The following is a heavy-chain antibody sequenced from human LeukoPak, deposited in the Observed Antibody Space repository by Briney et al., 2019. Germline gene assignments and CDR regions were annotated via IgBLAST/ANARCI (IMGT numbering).Heavy chain of an antibody. D-gene: IGHD2-15*01. V-gene: IGHV3-9*01. CDR3: AKTLGWYRNPFDY. J-gene: IGHJ4*02. CDR2: ISWNSGSI. CDR1: GFTFDDYA. Sequence: PGRSLRLSCAASGFTFDDYAMHWVRQAPGKGLEWVSGISWNSGSIGYADSVKGRFTISRDNAKNSLYLQMNSLRAEDTALYYCAKTLGWYRNPFDYWGQGTLVTVSS.